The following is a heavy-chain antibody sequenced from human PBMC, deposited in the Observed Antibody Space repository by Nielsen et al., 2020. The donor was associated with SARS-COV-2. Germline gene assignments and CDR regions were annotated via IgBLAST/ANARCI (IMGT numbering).Heavy chain of an antibody. V-gene: IGHV3-64D*09. CDR3: VRDFGGSSGYERDY. Sequence: GGSLRLSCSASGLTFSTYAMHWVRQAPGKGLECVSSLSSSEYSTYYADSVKGRFTISRDNPKNTLYLQMSSLRPEDSGVYYCVRDFGGSSGYERDYWGQGTLVTVSS. CDR1: GLTFSTYA. D-gene: IGHD5-12*01. J-gene: IGHJ4*02. CDR2: LSSSEYST.